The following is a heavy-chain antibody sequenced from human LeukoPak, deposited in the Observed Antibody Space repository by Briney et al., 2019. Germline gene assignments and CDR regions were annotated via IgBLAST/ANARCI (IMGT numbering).Heavy chain of an antibody. CDR3: TRGRALID. D-gene: IGHD2-21*01. Sequence: PSETLSLTCAVYGGSFSGYFWNWIRQPPGKGLEWIGEINHSGSTNYNPSLKSRVTISLDTSKSQFSLKLSSVTAADTAVYYCTRGRALIDWGQGTLVTVSS. CDR1: GGSFSGYF. J-gene: IGHJ4*02. CDR2: INHSGST. V-gene: IGHV4-34*01.